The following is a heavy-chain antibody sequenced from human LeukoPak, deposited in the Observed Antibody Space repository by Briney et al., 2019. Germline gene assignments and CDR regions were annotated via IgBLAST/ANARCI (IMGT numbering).Heavy chain of an antibody. CDR3: ARRRYYDGSGYSE. CDR2: IYYSGRT. CDR1: GDSVSRSDSY. Sequence: SETLSLTCSVSGDSVSRSDSYWDWIRQPPGKGLEWIGTIYYSGRTYYSPSLKSRVTMSVDPSNNQFPLNLRSVTAADTAVYYCARRRYYDGSGYSEWGQGTLLSVSS. D-gene: IGHD3-22*01. J-gene: IGHJ1*01. V-gene: IGHV4-39*01.